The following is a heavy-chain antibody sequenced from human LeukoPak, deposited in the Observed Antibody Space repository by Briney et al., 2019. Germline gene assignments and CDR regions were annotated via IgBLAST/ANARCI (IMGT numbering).Heavy chain of an antibody. J-gene: IGHJ6*04. V-gene: IGHV3-43*01. CDR3: AKDMGYCSGGSCYSGTDV. CDR1: GFTFDDYT. CDR2: ISWDGGST. D-gene: IGHD2-15*01. Sequence: GGSLRLSCAASGFTFDDYTMHWVRQAPGKGLEWVSLISWDGGSTYYADSVKGRFTISRDNSKNSLYLQMNSLRTEDTALYYCAKDMGYCSGGSCYSGTDVWGKGTTVTVSS.